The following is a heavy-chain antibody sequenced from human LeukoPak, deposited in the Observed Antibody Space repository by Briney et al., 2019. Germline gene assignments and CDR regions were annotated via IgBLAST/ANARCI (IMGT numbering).Heavy chain of an antibody. CDR3: AKRVNPYGDYFDY. J-gene: IGHJ4*02. CDR1: GFTFSSYS. Sequence: PGGSLRLSCAASGFTFSSYSMNWVRQAPGKGLEWVSYISSSSSTIYYADSVKGRFTISRDNSKNTLYLQMNSLRAEDTAVYYCAKRVNPYGDYFDYWGQGTLVTVSS. D-gene: IGHD4-17*01. V-gene: IGHV3-48*01. CDR2: ISSSSSTI.